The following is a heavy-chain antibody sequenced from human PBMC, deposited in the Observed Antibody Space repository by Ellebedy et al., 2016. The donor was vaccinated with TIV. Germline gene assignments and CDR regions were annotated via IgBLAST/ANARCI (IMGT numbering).Heavy chain of an antibody. J-gene: IGHJ4*02. CDR3: AHRMLGSGTIYFDY. D-gene: IGHD3-10*01. CDR1: GFSLSNARMG. Sequence: SGPTLVKPTQTLTLTCTVSGFSLSNARMGVSWIRQPPGKALEWLAHIFSNDEKSYSTSLKSRLTITKDTSKNQVVLTMINMDPVDTATYYCAHRMLGSGTIYFDYWGQGTLVTVSS. V-gene: IGHV2-26*01. CDR2: IFSNDEK.